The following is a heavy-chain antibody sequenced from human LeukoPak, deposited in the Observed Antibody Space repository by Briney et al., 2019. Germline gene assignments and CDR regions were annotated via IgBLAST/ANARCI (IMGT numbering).Heavy chain of an antibody. V-gene: IGHV3-30*03. CDR3: ARGARKGDDYGGFFDY. CDR1: GFTFSRYW. J-gene: IGHJ4*02. D-gene: IGHD4-23*01. Sequence: GGSLRLSCVASGFTFSRYWMHWVRQAPGKGLEWVVVISYDGSYKDYADSVKGRFTISRDNSKNTLFLQMNSLRAEDTAVYYCARGARKGDDYGGFFDYWGQGTLVTVSS. CDR2: ISYDGSYK.